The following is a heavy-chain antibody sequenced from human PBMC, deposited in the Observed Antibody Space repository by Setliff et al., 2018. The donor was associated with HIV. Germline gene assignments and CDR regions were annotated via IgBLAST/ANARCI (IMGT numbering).Heavy chain of an antibody. CDR2: ISGSGGST. CDR3: AKDLVKWDYYGSGSYEDFDY. D-gene: IGHD3-10*01. J-gene: IGHJ4*02. CDR1: GFTFYTYA. V-gene: IGHV3-23*01. Sequence: PGGSLRLSCAASGFTFYTYAMSWVRQAPGKGLEWVSVISGSGGSTYYADSVKGRFTISRDNSKNTLYLQMNSLRAEDTAVYYCAKDLVKWDYYGSGSYEDFDYWGQGTLVTVSS.